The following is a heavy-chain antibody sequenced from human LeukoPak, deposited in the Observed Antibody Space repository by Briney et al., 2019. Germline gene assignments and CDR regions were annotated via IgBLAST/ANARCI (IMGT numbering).Heavy chain of an antibody. D-gene: IGHD6-19*01. J-gene: IGHJ6*03. CDR2: IYYSGST. V-gene: IGHV4-39*07. CDR3: ARDLSSGWSLPPYYYYYYMDV. CDR1: GGSISSSSYY. Sequence: ASETLSLTCTVSGGSISSSSYYWGWIRQPPGKGLEWIGSIYYSGSTYYNPSLKSRVTISVDTSKNQFSLKLSSVTAADTAVYYCARDLSSGWSLPPYYYYYYMDVWGKGTTVTVSS.